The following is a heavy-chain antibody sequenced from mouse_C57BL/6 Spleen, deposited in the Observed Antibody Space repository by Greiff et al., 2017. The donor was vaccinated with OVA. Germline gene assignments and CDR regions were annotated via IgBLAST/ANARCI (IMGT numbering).Heavy chain of an antibody. J-gene: IGHJ2*01. Sequence: EVQLVESGGGLVQPKGSLKLSCAASGFTFNTYAMHWVRQAPGKGLEWVARIRSKSSNYATYYADSVKDRFTISRDDSQSMLYLQMNNLKTEDTAMYDCVRGEIYYGSSYVGEYFDYWGQGTTLTVSS. V-gene: IGHV10-3*01. CDR3: VRGEIYYGSSYVGEYFDY. D-gene: IGHD1-1*01. CDR2: IRSKSSNYAT. CDR1: GFTFNTYA.